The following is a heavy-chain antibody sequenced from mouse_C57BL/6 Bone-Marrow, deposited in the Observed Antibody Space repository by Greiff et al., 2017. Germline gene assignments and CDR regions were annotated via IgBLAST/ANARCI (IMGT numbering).Heavy chain of an antibody. Sequence: VQLQQSGPELVKPGASVKISCKASGYSFTGYYMNWVKQSPEKSLEWIGEINPSTGGTTYNQKFKAKATLTVDKSSSTAYMQSKSLTSEDSAVYSCAYIYYYSSSFDYWGQGTTLTVSS. CDR1: GYSFTGYY. CDR3: AYIYYYSSSFDY. V-gene: IGHV1-42*01. CDR2: INPSTGGT. J-gene: IGHJ2*01. D-gene: IGHD1-1*01.